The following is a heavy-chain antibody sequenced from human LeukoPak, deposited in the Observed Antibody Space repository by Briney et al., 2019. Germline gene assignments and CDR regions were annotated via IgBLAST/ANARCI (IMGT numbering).Heavy chain of an antibody. D-gene: IGHD1-26*01. CDR1: GYTFTGYY. CDR3: ARPPLYSGSYDANAFDI. Sequence: GASVKVSCKASGYTFTGYYMHWVRQAPGQGLEWMGWINPNSGGTNYAQKFQGRVTITTDESTSTAYMELSSLRSEDTAVYYCARPPLYSGSYDANAFDIWGQGTMVTVSS. V-gene: IGHV1-2*02. CDR2: INPNSGGT. J-gene: IGHJ3*02.